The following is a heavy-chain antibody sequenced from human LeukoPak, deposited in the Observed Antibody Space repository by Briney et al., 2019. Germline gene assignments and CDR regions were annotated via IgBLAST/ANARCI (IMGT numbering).Heavy chain of an antibody. J-gene: IGHJ4*02. Sequence: SQTLSLTCAVSGYSIRSGDYWGWIRQSPGKGLEWIGGIYHSGSTHYNPSLKSRVTISVDTSKNQFSLMLTSVTAADTAVYYCARNRSVTTTPGFDRWGQGTLVTLSS. V-gene: IGHV4-38-2*01. CDR3: ARNRSVTTTPGFDR. D-gene: IGHD4-17*01. CDR1: GYSIRSGDY. CDR2: IYHSGST.